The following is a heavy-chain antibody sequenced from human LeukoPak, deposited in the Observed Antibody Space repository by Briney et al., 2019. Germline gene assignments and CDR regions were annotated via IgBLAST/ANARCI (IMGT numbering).Heavy chain of an antibody. Sequence: PGGSLRLSCAASGFTFSSYSMNWVRQAPGKGLEWVSSISSSSSYIYYADSVRGRFTISRHNAKNSLYLQMNSLRAEDTAVYYCARVGGLSFYSMDVWGQGSTLTVSS. J-gene: IGHJ6*02. D-gene: IGHD3-16*02. CDR3: ARVGGLSFYSMDV. V-gene: IGHV3-21*01. CDR2: ISSSSSYI. CDR1: GFTFSSYS.